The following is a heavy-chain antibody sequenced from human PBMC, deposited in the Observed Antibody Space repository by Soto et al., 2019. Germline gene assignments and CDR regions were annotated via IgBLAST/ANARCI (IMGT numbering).Heavy chain of an antibody. D-gene: IGHD3-22*01. J-gene: IGHJ4*02. CDR2: IIPIFGTA. CDR3: AREPYDSSGYPRSYFDY. Sequence: GASVKVSCKASGGTFSSYAISWVRQAPGQGLEWMGGIIPIFGTANYAQKFQGRVTITADESTSTAHMELSSLRSEDTAVYYCAREPYDSSGYPRSYFDYWGQGTLVTVSS. V-gene: IGHV1-69*13. CDR1: GGTFSSYA.